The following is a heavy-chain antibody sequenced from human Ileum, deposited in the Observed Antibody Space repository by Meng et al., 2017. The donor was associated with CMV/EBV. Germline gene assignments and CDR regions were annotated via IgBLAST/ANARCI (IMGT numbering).Heavy chain of an antibody. J-gene: IGHJ4*02. CDR3: ARGWVAAKDSLNFDY. Sequence: SLIRTKWWSWVREPPGNELEWNWILSRNRSRSYTSSLIGRVPISAETSKHQFSLKLDCVPGAGTVIDYCARGWVAAKDSLNFDYWGQGTLVTVSS. CDR1: SLIRTKW. V-gene: IGHV4-4*02. CDR2: LSRNRSR. D-gene: IGHD3/OR15-3a*01.